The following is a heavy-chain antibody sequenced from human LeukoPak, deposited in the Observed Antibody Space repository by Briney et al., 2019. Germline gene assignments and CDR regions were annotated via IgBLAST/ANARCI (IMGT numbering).Heavy chain of an antibody. CDR3: ARDMYYYSRTGFDP. CDR2: ISAYKGNT. V-gene: IGHV1-18*01. D-gene: IGHD3-10*01. J-gene: IGHJ5*02. CDR1: GYTFNSYG. Sequence: GASVKVSCKTSGYTFNSYGISWVRQAPGQGLEWMGWISAYKGNTNYAQKLQGRVTMTTHTSTSTAYMELRSLRSDDTAVYYCARDMYYYSRTGFDPWGQGTLVTVSS.